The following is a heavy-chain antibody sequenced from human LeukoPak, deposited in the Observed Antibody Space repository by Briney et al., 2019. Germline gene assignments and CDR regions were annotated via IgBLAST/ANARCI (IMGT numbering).Heavy chain of an antibody. D-gene: IGHD6-13*01. CDR1: GFTFSNAW. CDR3: TTFLIAAAGTWFDY. V-gene: IGHV3-15*01. CDR2: IKSKTDGGTT. Sequence: PGGSLRLSCAASGFTFSNAWMSWVRQAPGKGLEWVGRIKSKTDGGTTDYAAPVKGRFTISRDDSKNTLYLQMNSLKTEDTAVYYCTTFLIAAAGTWFDYWGQGTLVTVSS. J-gene: IGHJ4*02.